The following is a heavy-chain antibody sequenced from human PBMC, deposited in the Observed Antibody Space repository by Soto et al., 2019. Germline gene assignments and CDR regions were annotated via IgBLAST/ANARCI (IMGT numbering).Heavy chain of an antibody. CDR3: AIELIPVYSGYGYYYYYGMDV. Sequence: SETLSLTCAVYGGSFSGYYWSWIRQPPGKGLEWIGEINHSGSTNYNPSLKSRVTISVDTSKNQFSLKLSSVNAADTAVYYCAIELIPVYSGYGYYYYYGMDVWGQGTTVTVSS. CDR1: GGSFSGYY. CDR2: INHSGST. V-gene: IGHV4-34*01. J-gene: IGHJ6*02. D-gene: IGHD5-12*01.